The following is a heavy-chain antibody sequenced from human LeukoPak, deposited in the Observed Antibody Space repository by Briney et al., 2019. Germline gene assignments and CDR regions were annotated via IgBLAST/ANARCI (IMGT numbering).Heavy chain of an antibody. CDR1: GFSFSNYW. Sequence: PGGSLRLSCAASGFSFSNYWMTWVRKAPGKGLERVADINGDGSHSYCVDSVKGRFTLSRDNAKNSLFLQMNSLRAEDTAVYYCVKNSGWYCLDYWGQGTLVTVSS. J-gene: IGHJ4*02. V-gene: IGHV3-7*03. D-gene: IGHD6-13*01. CDR2: INGDGSHS. CDR3: VKNSGWYCLDY.